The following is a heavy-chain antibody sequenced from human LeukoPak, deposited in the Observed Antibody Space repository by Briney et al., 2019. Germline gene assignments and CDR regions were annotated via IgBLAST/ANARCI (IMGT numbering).Heavy chain of an antibody. Sequence: GGSLRLSCAASGFTVSYNYMSWVRQTPRKGLEWVSSIYRGGDAYYTDSVRGRFTISRDNSDNTLYLQMNSLRAEDTALYYCAKGNYGSGSLYVGDAFDIWGQGTMVTASS. CDR2: IYRGGDA. V-gene: IGHV3-53*01. J-gene: IGHJ3*02. D-gene: IGHD3-10*01. CDR3: AKGNYGSGSLYVGDAFDI. CDR1: GFTVSYNY.